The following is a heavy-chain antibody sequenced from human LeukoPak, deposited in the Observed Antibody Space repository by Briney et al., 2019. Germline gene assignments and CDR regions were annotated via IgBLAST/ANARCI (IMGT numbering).Heavy chain of an antibody. CDR3: ARDSYDSSGYYYTYDY. D-gene: IGHD3-22*01. CDR2: IKQDGSEK. Sequence: GSLRLSCAASGFTFSSYWMSWVRQAPGKGLEWVANIKQDGSEKYYVDSVKGRFTIFRDNAKNSLYLQMNSLRAEDTAVYYCARDSYDSSGYYYTYDYWGQGTLVTVSS. V-gene: IGHV3-7*01. J-gene: IGHJ4*02. CDR1: GFTFSSYW.